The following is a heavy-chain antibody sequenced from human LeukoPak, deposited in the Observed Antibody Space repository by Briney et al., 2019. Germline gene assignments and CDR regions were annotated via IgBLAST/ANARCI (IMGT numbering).Heavy chain of an antibody. V-gene: IGHV3-30*02. D-gene: IGHD5-12*01. J-gene: IGHJ4*02. Sequence: PGGSLRLSCAASGFTFSSYGMHWVRQAPGKGLEWVAFIRYDGSNKYYADSVKGRFTISRDNSKNTLYLQMNSLRAEDTAVYYCAKADGGYDSSFDYWGQGTLVTVSS. CDR3: AKADGGYDSSFDY. CDR1: GFTFSSYG. CDR2: IRYDGSNK.